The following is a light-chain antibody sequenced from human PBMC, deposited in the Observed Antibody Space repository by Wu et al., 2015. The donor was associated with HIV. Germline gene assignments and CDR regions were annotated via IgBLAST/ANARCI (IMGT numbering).Light chain of an antibody. CDR1: QGISSY. Sequence: DIQLTQSPSFLSASVGDRVTITCRASQGISSYLAWYQQKPGKAPKLLTYAASTLQSGVPSRFSGSGSGTEFTLTISSLQPEDFATYYCQQLNSYPSITFGQGTRLEIK. CDR2: AAS. CDR3: QQLNSYPSIT. V-gene: IGKV1-9*01. J-gene: IGKJ5*01.